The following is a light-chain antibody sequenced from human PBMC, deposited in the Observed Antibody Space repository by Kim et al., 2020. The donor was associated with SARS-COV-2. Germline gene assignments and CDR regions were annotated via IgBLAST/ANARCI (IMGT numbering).Light chain of an antibody. V-gene: IGLV1-40*01. J-gene: IGLJ2*01. CDR1: SPNIGAGYD. CDR3: QSYASSLRGPV. Sequence: QSVLTQPTSVSGAPGQRVTISCTGSSPNIGAGYDVHWYLQLPGTAPKLLIYGNSNRPSGVPDRFSGSQSGTSASLAITGLQAEDEADYYCQSYASSLRGPVFGGGTQLTVL. CDR2: GNS.